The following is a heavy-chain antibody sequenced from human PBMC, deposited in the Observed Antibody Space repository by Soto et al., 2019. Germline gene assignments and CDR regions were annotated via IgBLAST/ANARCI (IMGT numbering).Heavy chain of an antibody. CDR3: ARAYGSGLYYYYGMDV. Sequence: QTLSLTCAIYGDSVSSHSTTWDWIRQSPSIGLEWLGRTYYRSKWFNDYAVSVKSRITINPDTSNNQLSLQLSSVTPDDTAVYYCARAYGSGLYYYYGMDVWGQGT. CDR1: GDSVSSHSTT. J-gene: IGHJ6*02. V-gene: IGHV6-1*01. D-gene: IGHD3-10*01. CDR2: TYYRSKWFN.